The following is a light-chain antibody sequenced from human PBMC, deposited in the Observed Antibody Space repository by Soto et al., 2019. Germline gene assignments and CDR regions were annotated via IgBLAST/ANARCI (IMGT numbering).Light chain of an antibody. Sequence: EILMTQSPVTLSVSPGERATLSCRASQSVSSNLAWYQQKPGQAPSLLIYGAFTRATGIPARFSGTGSGTEFTLTISSLQSEDFALYYCQQYNDWPLTFGQGTKVDLK. CDR1: QSVSSN. CDR3: QQYNDWPLT. J-gene: IGKJ1*01. CDR2: GAF. V-gene: IGKV3-15*01.